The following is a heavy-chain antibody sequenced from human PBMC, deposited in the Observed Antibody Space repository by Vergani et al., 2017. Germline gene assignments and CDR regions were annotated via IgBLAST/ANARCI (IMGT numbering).Heavy chain of an antibody. J-gene: IGHJ3*02. CDR3: AKGHSRGWSIPGIFHI. V-gene: IGHV3-23*01. Sequence: EVRLLESGGGLVQAGGSLRLSCASSGFTFSSYALSWVRQAPGKGLEWVSTIGGSGGSTHCADSVKGRFTISRDISKNMVYLQLNSLRGEDTAVYYCAKGHSRGWSIPGIFHIWGQGTMVSVSS. D-gene: IGHD6-19*01. CDR1: GFTFSSYA. CDR2: IGGSGGST.